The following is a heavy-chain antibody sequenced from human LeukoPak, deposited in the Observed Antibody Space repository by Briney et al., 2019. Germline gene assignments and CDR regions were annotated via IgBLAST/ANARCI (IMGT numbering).Heavy chain of an antibody. V-gene: IGHV1-2*02. CDR3: ARDQGRLVLRVVLDY. Sequence: ASVKVSCKASGYTFTGYYMHWVRQAPGQGLEWMGWINPNNGDTTYAQNFQGRVTMTRDTSISTAYMELSRLRSDDTAMYYCARDQGRLVLRVVLDYWGQGTLLTVSS. CDR2: INPNNGDT. J-gene: IGHJ4*02. D-gene: IGHD3-10*01. CDR1: GYTFTGYY.